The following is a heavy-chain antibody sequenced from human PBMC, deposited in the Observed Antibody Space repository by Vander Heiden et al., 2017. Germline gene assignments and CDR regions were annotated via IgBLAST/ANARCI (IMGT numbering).Heavy chain of an antibody. J-gene: IGHJ3*01. Sequence: EVQLAQSGAEVKKTGESLKISCKASGSSYNNYWIGWVRQMPGKGLEWMVAISPGDSDTRYSPSFQGQVTISADRSISTAYLQWRSLKTSDTAIYYCATRTPRFPDDAFDVWGHGTVVTVS. V-gene: IGHV5-51*01. CDR2: ISPGDSDT. CDR1: GSSYNNYW. D-gene: IGHD3-16*01. CDR3: ATRTPRFPDDAFDV.